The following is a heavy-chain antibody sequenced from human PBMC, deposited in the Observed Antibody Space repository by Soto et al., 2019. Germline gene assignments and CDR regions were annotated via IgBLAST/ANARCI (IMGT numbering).Heavy chain of an antibody. CDR3: ARDSVNDYYGSSGSYAIYGMDV. V-gene: IGHV1-46*01. CDR2: INPSGGST. J-gene: IGHJ6*02. Sequence: ASVKVSCKASGYTFTSYYMHWVRQAPRQGLEWMGIINPSGGSTSYAQKFQGRVTMTRDTSTSTVYMELSSLRSEDTAVYYCARDSVNDYYGSSGSYAIYGMDVWGQGTTVTVSS. CDR1: GYTFTSYY. D-gene: IGHD3-22*01.